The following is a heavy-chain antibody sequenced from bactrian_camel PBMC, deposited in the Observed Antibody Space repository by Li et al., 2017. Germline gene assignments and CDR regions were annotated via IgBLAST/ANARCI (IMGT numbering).Heavy chain of an antibody. J-gene: IGHJ4*01. CDR1: IHHNNC. CDR3: AAMVGSAHCVREYND. Sequence: QLVESGGGSVQAGGSLRLSCVAAIHHNNCMGWFRQSPGKEREGVASIDRAGRTTYADSVKGRFTISKDNAKNTLYLQMDSLKPEDTAMYYCAAMVGSAHCVREYNDWGQGTQVTVSS. D-gene: IGHD3*01. V-gene: IGHV3S53*01. CDR2: IDRAGRT.